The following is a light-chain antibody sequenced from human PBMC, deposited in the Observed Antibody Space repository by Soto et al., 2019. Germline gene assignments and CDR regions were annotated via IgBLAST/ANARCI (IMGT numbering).Light chain of an antibody. CDR2: HSS. J-gene: IGKJ5*01. Sequence: EVIMTQSPATLSVSPGERATLSCRASQTVSSHLAWYQHKNGQAPRLLIYHSSIRATGIPARFSGSGSGTEFILTISSLQSEDFAGYYCQQYHTWPPSTTFGQGTRLEIK. CDR1: QTVSSH. V-gene: IGKV3D-15*01. CDR3: QQYHTWPPSTT.